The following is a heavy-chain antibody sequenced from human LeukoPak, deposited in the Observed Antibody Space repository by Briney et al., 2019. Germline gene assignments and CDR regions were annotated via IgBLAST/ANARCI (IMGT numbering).Heavy chain of an antibody. J-gene: IGHJ4*02. CDR3: ARGKIFAKDYFDY. CDR2: INHSGST. V-gene: IGHV4-34*01. Sequence: SETLSLTCAVYGGSFSGYYWSWIRQPPGKGLEWVGEINHSGSTNYNPSLKSRVTISVDTSKNQFSLKLSSVTAADTAVYYCARGKIFAKDYFDYWGQGTLVTVSS. D-gene: IGHD3-3*01. CDR1: GGSFSGYY.